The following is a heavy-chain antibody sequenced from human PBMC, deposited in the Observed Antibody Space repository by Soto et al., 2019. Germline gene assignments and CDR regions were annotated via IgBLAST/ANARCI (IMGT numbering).Heavy chain of an antibody. CDR2: IIPIFGTA. J-gene: IGHJ5*02. V-gene: IGHV1-69*06. CDR3: ARFYCSSTSCEGTWFDP. Sequence: ASVKVSCKASGGTFSSYAISWVRQAPGQGLEWMGGIIPIFGTANYAQKFQGRVTITADKSTSTAYMELSSLRSEDTAVYYCARFYCSSTSCEGTWFDPWGQGTLVTVSS. CDR1: GGTFSSYA. D-gene: IGHD2-2*01.